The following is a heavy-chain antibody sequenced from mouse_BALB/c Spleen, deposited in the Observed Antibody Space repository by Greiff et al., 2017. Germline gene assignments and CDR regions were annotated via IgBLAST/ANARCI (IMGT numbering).Heavy chain of an antibody. Sequence: EVKLVESGGGLVKPGGSLKLSCAASGFTFSSYAMSWVRQTPEKRLEWVASISSGGSTYYPDSVKGRFTISRDNARNILYLQMSSLRSEDTAMYYCARENYGSSPWFAYWGQGTLVTVSA. CDR1: GFTFSSYA. V-gene: IGHV5-6-5*01. J-gene: IGHJ3*01. D-gene: IGHD1-1*01. CDR3: ARENYGSSPWFAY. CDR2: ISSGGST.